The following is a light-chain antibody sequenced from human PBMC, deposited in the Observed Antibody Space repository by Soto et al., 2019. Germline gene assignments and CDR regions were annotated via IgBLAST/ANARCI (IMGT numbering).Light chain of an antibody. J-gene: IGKJ3*01. Sequence: EIVLTQSPGTLSLSPGERATLSCRASQSFSSSYLAWYQQKPGQAPRLLIYGASSRATCIPDRFSGSGSGTDFTLTISSLDPEDFAVYYCQHYGSALFTFGPGTKVDVK. CDR3: QHYGSALFT. V-gene: IGKV3-20*01. CDR2: GAS. CDR1: QSFSSSY.